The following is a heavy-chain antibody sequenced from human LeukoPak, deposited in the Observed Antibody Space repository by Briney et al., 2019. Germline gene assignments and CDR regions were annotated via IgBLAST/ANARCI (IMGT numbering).Heavy chain of an antibody. Sequence: EASVKVSCEASGGTFSSYAISWVRQAPGQGLEWMGRIIPILGIANYAQKFQGRVTITADKSTSTAYMELSSLRSEDTAVYYCARGDSSGYWYWGQGTLVTVSS. D-gene: IGHD3-22*01. V-gene: IGHV1-69*04. J-gene: IGHJ4*02. CDR3: ARGDSSGYWY. CDR2: IIPILGIA. CDR1: GGTFSSYA.